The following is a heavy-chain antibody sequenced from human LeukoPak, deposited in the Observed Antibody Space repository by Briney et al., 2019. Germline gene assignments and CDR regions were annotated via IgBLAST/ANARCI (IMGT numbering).Heavy chain of an antibody. D-gene: IGHD3-3*01. Sequence: GGSLRLSCAASGFTFSSYAMLWVRQAPGKGREGVAVISYDGSNKYYADSVKGRFTISRDNSKNTLYLQVNSLRAEDTAVYYCAREWLLYFFDYWGQGTLVTVSS. CDR2: ISYDGSNK. J-gene: IGHJ4*02. V-gene: IGHV3-30-3*01. CDR1: GFTFSSYA. CDR3: AREWLLYFFDY.